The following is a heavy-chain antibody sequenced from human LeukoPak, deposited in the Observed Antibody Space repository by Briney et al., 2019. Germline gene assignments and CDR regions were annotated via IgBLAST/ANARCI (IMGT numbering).Heavy chain of an antibody. CDR1: GFTVSGNY. D-gene: IGHD4-11*01. CDR3: ARGPYSNALSYYYYYGMDV. Sequence: GGSLRLSCAASGFTVSGNYMSWVRQAPGKGLEGGSVIYSGGRTYYADSVKGRFTISRDNSKNALYLQMNSLRAEDTAVYYCARGPYSNALSYYYYYGMDVWGQGTTVTVSS. CDR2: IYSGGRT. V-gene: IGHV3-66*02. J-gene: IGHJ6*02.